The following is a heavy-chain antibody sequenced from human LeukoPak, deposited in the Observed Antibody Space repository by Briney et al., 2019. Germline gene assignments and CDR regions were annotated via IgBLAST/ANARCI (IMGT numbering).Heavy chain of an antibody. D-gene: IGHD3-10*01. Sequence: SETLSLTCAVSGGSISSGGYSWSWIRQPPGKGLEWIGYIYHSGSTYYNPSLKGRVTISVDRSKNQFSLKLSSVTAADTAVYYCARAGSRRSGSSNFDYWGQGTLVTVSS. CDR1: GGSISSGGYS. CDR2: IYHSGST. V-gene: IGHV4-30-2*01. CDR3: ARAGSRRSGSSNFDY. J-gene: IGHJ4*02.